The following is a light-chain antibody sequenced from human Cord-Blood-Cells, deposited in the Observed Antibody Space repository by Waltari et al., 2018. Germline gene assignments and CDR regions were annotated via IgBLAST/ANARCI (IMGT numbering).Light chain of an antibody. CDR2: AAS. CDR1: QSISSY. Sequence: DIQMTQSPSYLSASVGDRVTIPCRASQSISSYLNWYQKKPGKAPKLLIYAASSLQSGVPSMFSGSVSGTDFTLTISSLQPEDFATYYCQQSYSTLITFGQGTRLEIK. V-gene: IGKV1-39*01. CDR3: QQSYSTLIT. J-gene: IGKJ5*01.